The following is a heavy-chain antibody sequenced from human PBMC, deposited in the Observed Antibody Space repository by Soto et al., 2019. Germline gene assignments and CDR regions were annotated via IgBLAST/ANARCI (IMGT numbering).Heavy chain of an antibody. V-gene: IGHV4-59*01. CDR2: GHCSGTT. CDR3: ARTRGSGWYGDNWFDP. Sequence: PSETLSLTCTVSGGSINSYHWSWIRQPPGKGLEWIGYGHCSGTTYYNPSLKSRVTMSVDMSKNQFSLKLSSVTAADTAVYYCARTRGSGWYGDNWFDPWGQGTLVTVSS. J-gene: IGHJ5*02. CDR1: GGSINSYH. D-gene: IGHD6-19*01.